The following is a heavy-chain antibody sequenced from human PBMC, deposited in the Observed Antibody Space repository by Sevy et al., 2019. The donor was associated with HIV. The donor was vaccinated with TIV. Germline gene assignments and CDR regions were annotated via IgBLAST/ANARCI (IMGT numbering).Heavy chain of an antibody. CDR1: GFSFSSYW. Sequence: GGSLRLSCAASGFSFSSYWMHWVRQAPGKGLEWVANIKQDDSEKYYVASVKGRFTISRDNAKNSVYLQMNSLRPEDTAIYYCARGNSGSFDYWGQGTLVTVSS. J-gene: IGHJ4*02. V-gene: IGHV3-7*04. CDR3: ARGNSGSFDY. CDR2: IKQDDSEK. D-gene: IGHD3-22*01.